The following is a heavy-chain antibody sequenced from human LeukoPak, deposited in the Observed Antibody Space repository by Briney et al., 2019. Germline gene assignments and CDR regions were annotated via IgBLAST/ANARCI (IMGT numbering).Heavy chain of an antibody. CDR3: AKMSSSWTYYYGMDV. CDR1: GFTVNSNY. D-gene: IGHD6-13*01. V-gene: IGHV3-53*01. Sequence: GGSLRLSCAASGFTVNSNYMSWVRQAPGKGLEWVSVIYTGGSTYYADSVKGRFTISRDNSKNTLYLQMNSLRAEDTAVYYCAKMSSSWTYYYGMDVWGQGTTVTVSS. J-gene: IGHJ6*02. CDR2: IYTGGST.